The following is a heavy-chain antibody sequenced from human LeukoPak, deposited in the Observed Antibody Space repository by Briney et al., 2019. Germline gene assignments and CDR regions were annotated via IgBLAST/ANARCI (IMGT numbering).Heavy chain of an antibody. CDR3: VKFGSAGGIRLHYYYYMDV. CDR1: GFTFSSDA. D-gene: IGHD3-3*01. J-gene: IGHJ6*03. CDR2: IRGGGGST. V-gene: IGHV3-23*01. Sequence: GGCLRLSCAPSGFTFSSDAMSWVRQAPGEGRGWGSAIRGGGGSTYYADSGKGRFTISRDNSKNTPCLQMNSLRAEDTAVYYCVKFGSAGGIRLHYYYYMDVWGKGTTVTVSS.